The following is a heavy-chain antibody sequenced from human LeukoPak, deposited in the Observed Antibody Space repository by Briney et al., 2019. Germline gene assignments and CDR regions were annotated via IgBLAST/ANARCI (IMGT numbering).Heavy chain of an antibody. J-gene: IGHJ4*02. CDR2: INHSGST. D-gene: IGHD3-10*01. CDR1: GFTFSSYS. CDR3: AREDGGSGSYYNYYFDY. Sequence: GSLRLSCAASGFTFSSYSMNWVRQAPGKGLEWIGEINHSGSTNYNPSLKSRVTISVDTSKNQFSLKLSSVTAADTAVYYCAREDGGSGSYYNYYFDYWGQGTLVTVSS. V-gene: IGHV4-34*01.